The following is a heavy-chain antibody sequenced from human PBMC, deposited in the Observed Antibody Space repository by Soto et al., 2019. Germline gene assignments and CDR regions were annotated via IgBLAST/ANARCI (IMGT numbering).Heavy chain of an antibody. CDR2: IVVGSGNT. V-gene: IGHV1-58*02. CDR3: AADLFPMGSGWYGGYYYGMDV. D-gene: IGHD6-19*01. Sequence: QMQLVQSGPEVKKPGTSVKVSCKASGFTFTSSAMQWVRQARGQRLEWIGWIVVGSGNTNYAQKFQERVTITRDMSTSTAYMELSSLRSEDTAVYYCAADLFPMGSGWYGGYYYGMDVWGQGTTVTVSS. J-gene: IGHJ6*02. CDR1: GFTFTSSA.